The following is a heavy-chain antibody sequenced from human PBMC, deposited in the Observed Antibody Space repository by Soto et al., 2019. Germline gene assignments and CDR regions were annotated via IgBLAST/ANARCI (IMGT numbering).Heavy chain of an antibody. D-gene: IGHD3-22*01. Sequence: EVQLVESGGGLVQPGGSLRLSCAASGFTVSSNYMSWVRQAPGKGLEWVSVIYSGGSTYYADSVKGRFTISRHNSKNTLYLQMNSLRAEDKAVYYCARGIYDSSGFQYYYYYYGMDVWGQGTTVTVSS. CDR3: ARGIYDSSGFQYYYYYYGMDV. CDR2: IYSGGST. CDR1: GFTVSSNY. J-gene: IGHJ6*02. V-gene: IGHV3-53*04.